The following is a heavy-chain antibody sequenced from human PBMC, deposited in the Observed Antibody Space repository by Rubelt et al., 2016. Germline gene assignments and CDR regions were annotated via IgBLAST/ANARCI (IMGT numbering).Heavy chain of an antibody. J-gene: IGHJ5*02. V-gene: IGHV4-38-2*02. CDR2: IYHSGST. CDR1: GYSISSGYY. D-gene: IGHD3-9*01. Sequence: QVQLQESGPGLVKPSETLSLTCTVSGYSISSGYYWGWIRQPPGKGLEWIGSIYHSGSTYYNPSLKSRVTISVDTSKNQFSLKLSSVTAADTAVYYCARDSHYDILTGYSRGWFDPWGQGTLVTVSS. CDR3: ARDSHYDILTGYSRGWFDP.